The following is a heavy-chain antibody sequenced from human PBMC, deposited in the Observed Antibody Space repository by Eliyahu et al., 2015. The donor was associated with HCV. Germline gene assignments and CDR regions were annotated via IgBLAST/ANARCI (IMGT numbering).Heavy chain of an antibody. Sequence: QVTLKESGPVLVKPTETLTLTCTVSGFSLSNARMGXSWIRQPPRKALEWLAHIFSNDEKSYSTSLKSRLTISKDTSKSQVVLTMTNMDPVDTATYYCARIGGYDYVWGSYLIYYYGMDVWGQGTTVTVSS. J-gene: IGHJ6*02. CDR2: IFSNDEK. V-gene: IGHV2-26*01. CDR1: GFSLSNARMG. D-gene: IGHD3-16*02. CDR3: ARIGGYDYVWGSYLIYYYGMDV.